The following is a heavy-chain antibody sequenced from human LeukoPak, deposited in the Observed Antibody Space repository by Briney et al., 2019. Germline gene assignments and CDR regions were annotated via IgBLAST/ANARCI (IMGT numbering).Heavy chain of an antibody. CDR3: ARPVRGSSTDYFDY. CDR1: GCTFTSYA. J-gene: IGHJ4*02. CDR2: ISPYNGNT. D-gene: IGHD3-16*01. Sequence: ASVKVSCKASGCTFTSYAMNWVRQAPGQGLEWMGWISPYNGNTNYAQMFQGRVTMTTDTSTSTAYLELRSLRSDDTAVYYCARPVRGSSTDYFDYWGQGTLVTVSS. V-gene: IGHV1-18*01.